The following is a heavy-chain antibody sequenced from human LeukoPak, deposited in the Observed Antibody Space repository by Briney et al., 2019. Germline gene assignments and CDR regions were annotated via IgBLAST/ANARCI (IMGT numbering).Heavy chain of an antibody. Sequence: ETLSLTCAVYGGSFSGYYWNWIRQPPGRGLEWVSLISGSTGSTYYADSVKGRFSISRDNSKNTVYLQMNSLRVEDTAVYYCAKGPVSAIVGATTLDYWGQGTLVTVSS. V-gene: IGHV3-23*01. CDR1: GGSFSGYY. CDR2: ISGSTGST. D-gene: IGHD1-26*01. CDR3: AKGPVSAIVGATTLDY. J-gene: IGHJ4*02.